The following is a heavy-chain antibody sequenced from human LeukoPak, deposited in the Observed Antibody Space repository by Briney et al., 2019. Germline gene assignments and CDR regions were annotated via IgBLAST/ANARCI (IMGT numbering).Heavy chain of an antibody. CDR2: ISYDGSKT. Sequence: GGSLRLSCAASGFTFSTYGMHWVRQAPGKGLEWVAGISYDGSKTYYADSVKGRFTISRDNSKNTLHLQMNSLRTEDTAVYNCANGRAVQTTVVTPDLDYWGQGTLVTVSS. J-gene: IGHJ4*02. V-gene: IGHV3-30*18. D-gene: IGHD4-23*01. CDR1: GFTFSTYG. CDR3: ANGRAVQTTVVTPDLDY.